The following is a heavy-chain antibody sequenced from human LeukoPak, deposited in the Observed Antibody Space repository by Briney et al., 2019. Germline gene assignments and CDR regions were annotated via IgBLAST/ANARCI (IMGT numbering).Heavy chain of an antibody. CDR1: GFIFSNYW. D-gene: IGHD3-3*01. CDR3: VRSMSGRNDF. Sequence: PGGSLRLSCAGSGFIFSNYWVHWVRQAPGKGLVWVSRINIEGSRTDYADSVRGRFTISRDNAKNTLYLQMNSLTAEDTAMYYCVRSMSGRNDFWGQGTVVSVSS. J-gene: IGHJ4*02. CDR2: INIEGSRT. V-gene: IGHV3-74*01.